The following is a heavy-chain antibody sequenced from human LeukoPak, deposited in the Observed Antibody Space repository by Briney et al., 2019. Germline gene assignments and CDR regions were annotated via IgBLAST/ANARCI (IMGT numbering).Heavy chain of an antibody. CDR2: INPSGGST. D-gene: IGHD2-2*01. J-gene: IGHJ4*02. CDR3: ARDEPTAAPFDY. V-gene: IGHV1-46*01. Sequence: ASVKLSFTSSGYRCTLYDMRWVRKGHGPGLERMGIINPSGGSTSYSQRFQGRVAMTRDTSTTTVYMEVNSLTSEDTAVYFCARDEPTAAPFDYWGQGTLVTVSS. CDR1: GYRCTLYD.